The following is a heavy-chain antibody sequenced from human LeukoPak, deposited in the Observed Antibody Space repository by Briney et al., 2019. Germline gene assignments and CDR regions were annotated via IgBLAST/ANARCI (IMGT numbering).Heavy chain of an antibody. CDR3: ARATLTTTVWFDP. CDR1: GGSISSGGYS. V-gene: IGHV4-30-2*01. D-gene: IGHD4-17*01. J-gene: IGHJ5*02. CDR2: IYHSGST. Sequence: SQTLSLTCAVSGGSISSGGYSWSWIRQPPGKGLEWIGYIYHSGSTYYNPSLKSRVTISVDRSKNQFSLKLSSVTAADTAVYYCARATLTTTVWFDPWGQGTLVTVSS.